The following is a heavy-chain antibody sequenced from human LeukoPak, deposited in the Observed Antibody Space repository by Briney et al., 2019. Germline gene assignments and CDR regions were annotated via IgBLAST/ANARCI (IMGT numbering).Heavy chain of an antibody. CDR1: DYTFTSYG. V-gene: IGHV1-18*01. Sequence: GASVKVSCKASDYTFTSYGISWVRQAPGQGLEWMGWISAYNGNTNYAQKLQGRVTMTTDTSTSTAYMELRSLRSDDTAVYYCARGATYYYDSSGYYLDYWGQGTLVTVSS. J-gene: IGHJ4*02. D-gene: IGHD3-22*01. CDR2: ISAYNGNT. CDR3: ARGATYYYDSSGYYLDY.